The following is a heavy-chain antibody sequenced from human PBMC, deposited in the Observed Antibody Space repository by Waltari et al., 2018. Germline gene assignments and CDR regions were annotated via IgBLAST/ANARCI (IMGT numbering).Heavy chain of an antibody. CDR3: ARTIGGGAFDL. CDR2: IKQDGSAK. D-gene: IGHD3-9*01. Sequence: EVQLVDSGGGLVQPGESLRLSCAASGFTFTYYWMSWVRQAPGKGPELLANIKQDGSAKYYVDSLKGRFTISRDNAKNSLYLQMNSLTAEDTAVYYCARTIGGGAFDLWGQGTMVTVSS. J-gene: IGHJ3*01. CDR1: GFTFTYYW. V-gene: IGHV3-7*01.